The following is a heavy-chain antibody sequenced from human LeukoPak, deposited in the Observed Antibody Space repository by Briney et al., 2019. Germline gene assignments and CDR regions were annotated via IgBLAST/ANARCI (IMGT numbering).Heavy chain of an antibody. V-gene: IGHV3-23*01. D-gene: IGHD6-13*01. Sequence: GGSLRLSCAASGFAFNKYAMNWVRQPPGKGLEWVSVISAGDGTTYYADSVKGRFTISRDTSKSVLYLQMHSLRAEDTAVYYCATHERSTWYGDLDYWGQGTLVTVSS. CDR3: ATHERSTWYGDLDY. J-gene: IGHJ4*02. CDR2: ISAGDGTT. CDR1: GFAFNKYA.